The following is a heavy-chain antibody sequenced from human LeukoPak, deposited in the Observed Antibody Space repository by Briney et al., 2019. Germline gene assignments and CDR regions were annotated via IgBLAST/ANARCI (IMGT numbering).Heavy chain of an antibody. Sequence: GGSLRLSCAASGFSVSKKYTSWVRQAPGKGLEWVSVIYSGGDIYYADSVKGRFTISRDNSKNTLYLLMNSLRGEDTAVYYCAREAGDILTGGYMDVWGKGTTVIVSS. V-gene: IGHV3-66*02. CDR3: AREAGDILTGGYMDV. CDR2: IYSGGDI. J-gene: IGHJ6*03. D-gene: IGHD3-9*01. CDR1: GFSVSKKY.